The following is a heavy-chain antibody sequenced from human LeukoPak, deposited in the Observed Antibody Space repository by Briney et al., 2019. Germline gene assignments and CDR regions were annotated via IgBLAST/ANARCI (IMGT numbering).Heavy chain of an antibody. J-gene: IGHJ3*02. V-gene: IGHV1-8*03. CDR1: GYTFTSYG. CDR2: MNPNSGNT. Sequence: GASVKVSCKASGYTFTSYGISWVRQAPGQGLEWMGWMNPNSGNTGYAQKFQGRVTITRNTSISTAYMELSSLRSEDTAVYYCAREANGAFDIWGQGTMVTVSS. CDR3: AREANGAFDI.